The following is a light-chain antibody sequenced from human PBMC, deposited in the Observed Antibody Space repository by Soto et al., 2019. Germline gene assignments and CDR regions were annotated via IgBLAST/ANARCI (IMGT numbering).Light chain of an antibody. Sequence: DIVMTQSPATLSVAPGERVTLSCRASQGVSRKLAWYQHKPGQAPRLLISGASTGATGIPARFSGSGSGTEFTLTISSLQSEDCAIYYCHHYHTWPITFGGGTKVEIK. CDR2: GAS. V-gene: IGKV3-15*01. J-gene: IGKJ4*01. CDR3: HHYHTWPIT. CDR1: QGVSRK.